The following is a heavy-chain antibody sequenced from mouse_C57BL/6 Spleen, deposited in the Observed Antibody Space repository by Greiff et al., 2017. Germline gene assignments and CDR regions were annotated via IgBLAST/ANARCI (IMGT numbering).Heavy chain of an antibody. J-gene: IGHJ4*01. CDR3: ARGAYGYYYAMDY. CDR2: INPNNGGT. CDR1: GYTFTDYN. Sequence: VVKPGASVKIPCKASGYTFTDYNMDWVKQSHGKSLEWIGDINPNNGGTIYNQKFKGKATLTVDKSSSTAYMELRSLTSEDTAVYYCARGAYGYYYAMDYWGQGTSVTVSS. V-gene: IGHV1-18*01. D-gene: IGHD1-2*01.